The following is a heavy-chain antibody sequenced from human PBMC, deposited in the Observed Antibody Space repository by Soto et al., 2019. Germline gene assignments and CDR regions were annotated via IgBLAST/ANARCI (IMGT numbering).Heavy chain of an antibody. CDR2: VYDSGET. J-gene: IGHJ4*02. Sequence: VHLQQWGAGLLRPSETLSLTCTVSGASFSGYYWSWLRPSPEKGVEWIGEVYDSGETKYNPSLKSRVTISEDPSKNQFALRMSSMTAADTAVYYCARGFSNSITTRFDSWGQGALVTVSS. CDR1: GASFSGYY. D-gene: IGHD4-4*01. V-gene: IGHV4-34*01. CDR3: ARGFSNSITTRFDS.